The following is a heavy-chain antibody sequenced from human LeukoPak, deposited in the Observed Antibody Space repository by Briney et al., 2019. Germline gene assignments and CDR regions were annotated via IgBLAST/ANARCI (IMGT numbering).Heavy chain of an antibody. Sequence: PGGSLRLSCAASAFTFSSYAMSWVRQAPGKGLVWVSRINSDGSGTIYADSVKGRFTISRDNTKNTLYLQLNSLRAEDTAVYFCARGNSGSYFDYWGQGTLVTVSS. CDR2: INSDGSGT. D-gene: IGHD1-26*01. V-gene: IGHV3-74*01. CDR3: ARGNSGSYFDY. J-gene: IGHJ4*02. CDR1: AFTFSSYA.